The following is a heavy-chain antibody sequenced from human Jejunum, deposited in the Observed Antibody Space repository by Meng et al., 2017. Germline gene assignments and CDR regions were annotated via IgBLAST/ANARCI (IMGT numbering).Heavy chain of an antibody. J-gene: IGHJ4*02. D-gene: IGHD6-19*01. CDR1: RFPFNNYA. Sequence: GGSLRLSCAASRFPFNNYAMSWVRQAPGKGLEWVAVISYDGSNKYYVESVKGRFTISRDNSKNTLYLQMTSLRAEDTAVYYCARDTYNSGWYERFDYWGQGTLVTVSS. CDR3: ARDTYNSGWYERFDY. V-gene: IGHV3-30*04. CDR2: ISYDGSNK.